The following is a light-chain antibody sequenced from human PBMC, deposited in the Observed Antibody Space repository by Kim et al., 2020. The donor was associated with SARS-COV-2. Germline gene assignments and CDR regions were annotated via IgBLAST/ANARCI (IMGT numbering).Light chain of an antibody. CDR2: GAS. Sequence: SPGQRATLSCRASQIVTSSSLAWYQQNPGQAPRLLIYGASSRATGIADRFSGRGSGTDFTLTISRLQPEDFAVYYCQQYGDLPFTFGRGTKVEIK. J-gene: IGKJ4*01. CDR1: QIVTSSS. V-gene: IGKV3-20*01. CDR3: QQYGDLPFT.